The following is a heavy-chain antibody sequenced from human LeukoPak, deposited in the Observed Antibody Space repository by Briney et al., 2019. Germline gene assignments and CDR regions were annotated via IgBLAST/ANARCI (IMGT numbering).Heavy chain of an antibody. CDR3: ARHSHQLVLGIDY. Sequence: SETLSLTCTVSGGSISSYYWSWIRQPPGKGLEWIGYIYYSGSTNYNPSLKSRVTISVDTSKNQFSLKLSSVTAADTAVYYCARHSHQLVLGIDYWGQGTLVTVSS. J-gene: IGHJ4*02. V-gene: IGHV4-59*08. D-gene: IGHD6-6*01. CDR2: IYYSGST. CDR1: GGSISSYY.